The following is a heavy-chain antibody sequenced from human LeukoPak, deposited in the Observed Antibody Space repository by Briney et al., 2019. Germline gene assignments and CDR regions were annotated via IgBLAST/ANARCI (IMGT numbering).Heavy chain of an antibody. V-gene: IGHV4-39*07. CDR2: LYYSGTT. CDR1: GGSIRSSSYY. D-gene: IGHD3-22*01. J-gene: IGHJ2*01. CDR3: ARAYYDTSGYPGWYFDL. Sequence: SETLSLTCTVSGGSIRSSSYYWGWIRQPPGKGLEWIGSLYYSGTTSYHPSLKSRVTMSVDTSKNQFSLKLTSVTAADTAVYYCARAYYDTSGYPGWYFDLWGRGTLVTVSS.